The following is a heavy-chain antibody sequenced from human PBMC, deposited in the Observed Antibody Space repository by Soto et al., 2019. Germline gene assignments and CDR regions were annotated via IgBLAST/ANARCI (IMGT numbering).Heavy chain of an antibody. CDR3: ARHAYSRASYYFDY. CDR1: GGSISSYQ. V-gene: IGHV4-59*08. J-gene: IGHJ4*02. D-gene: IGHD6-13*01. Sequence: QVQLQESGPGLVKPSETLSLTCTVSGGSISSYQWSWIRQPPGKGLEWIGYIYYSGSTNYNPSLNSRVPTSVDTSKNQFSLKLSSVTAADTAVYYCARHAYSRASYYFDYWGQGTLVTVSS. CDR2: IYYSGST.